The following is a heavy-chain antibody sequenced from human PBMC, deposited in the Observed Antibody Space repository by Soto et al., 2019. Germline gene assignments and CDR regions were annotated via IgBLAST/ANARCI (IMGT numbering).Heavy chain of an antibody. V-gene: IGHV1-2*02. CDR1: GYTFTGYY. J-gene: IGHJ6*02. CDR3: ASVETYGSGRGGMDV. CDR2: INPNSGGT. Sequence: ASVKVSCKASGYTFTGYYMHWVRQAPGQGLEWMGWINPNSGGTNYAQKFQGRVTMTRDTSISTAYMELSRLRSDDTAVYYCASVETYGSGRGGMDVWGQGTTVTVSS. D-gene: IGHD3-10*01.